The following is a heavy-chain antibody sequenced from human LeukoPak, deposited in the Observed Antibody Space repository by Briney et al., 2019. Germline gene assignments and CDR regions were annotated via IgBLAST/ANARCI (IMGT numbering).Heavy chain of an antibody. Sequence: GGSLRLSCAASGFTVSSNYMSWVRQAPGKGLEWVSVIYSGGSTYYADSVKGRFTISRDNSKNTLYLQMNSLRAEDTAVYYCARDPAVAGLGDAFDIWGQGTMVTVSS. CDR3: ARDPAVAGLGDAFDI. V-gene: IGHV3-66*01. CDR1: GFTVSSNY. D-gene: IGHD6-19*01. CDR2: IYSGGST. J-gene: IGHJ3*02.